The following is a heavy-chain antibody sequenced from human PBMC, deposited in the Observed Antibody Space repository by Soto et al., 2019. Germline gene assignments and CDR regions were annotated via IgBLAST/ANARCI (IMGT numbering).Heavy chain of an antibody. CDR1: GFIFTDYY. CDR2: ISSDGRDI. V-gene: IGHV3-11*01. J-gene: IGHJ6*02. D-gene: IGHD1-26*01. Sequence: QVLLVESGGGLVRPGGSLRLSCSASGFIFTDYYMTWIRQAPGKALEWVSHISSDGRDIYYADSMEGRLSVSRDNSENSLFLEMDRLRAEDTAVYYCARLGSLGHPYDYAVDVCGQGTPVTVSS. CDR3: ARLGSLGHPYDYAVDV.